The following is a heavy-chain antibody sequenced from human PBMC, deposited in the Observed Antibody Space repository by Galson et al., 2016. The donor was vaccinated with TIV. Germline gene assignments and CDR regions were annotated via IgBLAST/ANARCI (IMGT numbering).Heavy chain of an antibody. D-gene: IGHD5-18*01. V-gene: IGHV1-69*13. Sequence: SVKVSCKVSGDSLSSFVINWVRQAPGRGLEWMGGIIPLFGTTNYAQKFQGRVTITADESTSTAYLELSSVRSDDTAVYFCAKDRNTPMDTYYHYYGMDVWGQGTLVTVSS. J-gene: IGHJ6*02. CDR2: IIPLFGTT. CDR1: GDSLSSFV. CDR3: AKDRNTPMDTYYHYYGMDV.